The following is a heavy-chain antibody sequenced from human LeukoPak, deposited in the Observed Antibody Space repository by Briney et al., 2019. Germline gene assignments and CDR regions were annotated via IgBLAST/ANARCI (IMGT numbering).Heavy chain of an antibody. CDR1: GCSISSYY. Sequence: SETLSLTCTVSGCSISSYYWSWIRQPAGKGLEWIGRIYTSGSTNYNPSLKRRVTMSVDTSKNQFSLKLSSVTAADTAVYYCARFHLEYSSSLGDYYYYGMDVWGQGTTVTVSS. CDR3: ARFHLEYSSSLGDYYYYGMDV. D-gene: IGHD6-6*01. CDR2: IYTSGST. V-gene: IGHV4-4*07. J-gene: IGHJ6*02.